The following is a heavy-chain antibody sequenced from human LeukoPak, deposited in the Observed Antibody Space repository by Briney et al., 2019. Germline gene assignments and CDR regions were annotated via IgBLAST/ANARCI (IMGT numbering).Heavy chain of an antibody. J-gene: IGHJ4*02. D-gene: IGHD2-21*01. CDR3: AGDPAGFGGAGKDY. CDR2: ISSSSSYI. Sequence: GGXLRLSCAASGFTFSSYSMNWVRQAPGKGLEWVSSISSSSSYIYYADSVKGRFTISRDNAKNSLYLQMNSLRAEDTAVYYCAGDPAGFGGAGKDYWGQGSLVTVSS. CDR1: GFTFSSYS. V-gene: IGHV3-21*01.